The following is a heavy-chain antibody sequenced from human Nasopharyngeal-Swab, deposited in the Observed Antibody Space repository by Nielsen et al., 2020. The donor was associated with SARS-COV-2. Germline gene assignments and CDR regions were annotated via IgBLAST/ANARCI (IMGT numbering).Heavy chain of an antibody. Sequence: GSLRLSCTVSGGSISSYYWSWIRQPPGKGLEWIGYIYYSGSTNYNPSLKSRVTISVDTSKNQFSLKLSSVTAADTAVYYCARAPDTGYSSGWYVGPFDPWGQGTLVTVSS. V-gene: IGHV4-59*01. CDR2: IYYSGST. D-gene: IGHD6-19*01. J-gene: IGHJ5*02. CDR1: GGSISSYY. CDR3: ARAPDTGYSSGWYVGPFDP.